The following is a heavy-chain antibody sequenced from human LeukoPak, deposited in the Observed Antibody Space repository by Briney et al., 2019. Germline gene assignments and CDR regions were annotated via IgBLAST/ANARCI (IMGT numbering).Heavy chain of an antibody. Sequence: WASAKVSCKASAYTFTSYYIHWMRQAPRQGLEWMGCINPDSGDTNYAQRFQDRVTITRDTSIRTAYMELTRLTADDTAVYFCGRDFFRFGGVIVSRSFDPWGQGTLVTVSS. V-gene: IGHV1-2*02. CDR2: INPDSGDT. CDR3: GRDFFRFGGVIVSRSFDP. CDR1: AYTFTSYY. D-gene: IGHD3-16*02. J-gene: IGHJ5*02.